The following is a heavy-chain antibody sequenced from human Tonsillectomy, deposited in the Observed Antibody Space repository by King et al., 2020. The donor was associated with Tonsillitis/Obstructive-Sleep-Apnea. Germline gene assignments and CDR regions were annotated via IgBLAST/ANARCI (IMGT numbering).Heavy chain of an antibody. CDR1: GYSFTRFA. V-gene: IGHV7-4-1*02. J-gene: IGHJ1*01. CDR3: ARGHQYDFWSGYEH. CDR2: IDTNTGNP. Sequence: MQLVQSGSELKKPGASVKVFCKASGYSFTRFAMNWVRWAPGQGLEWMGWIDTNTGNPTYAPGFTGRFVLSLDTSGTTAYLQISSLKAEDTAVYYCARGHQYDFWSGYEHWGQGTLVTVSS. D-gene: IGHD3-3*01.